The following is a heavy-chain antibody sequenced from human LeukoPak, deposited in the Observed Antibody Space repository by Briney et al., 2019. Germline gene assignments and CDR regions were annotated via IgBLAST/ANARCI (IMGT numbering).Heavy chain of an antibody. D-gene: IGHD2-15*01. CDR3: AVEGYCSGGACYTNWFDP. V-gene: IGHV3-48*02. Sequence: HSGGSLRLSCAASGFAFGSYTMNWIRQAPGKGLDWVSYISSSGTTMYYADSVKGRFTISRDNAKNSLYLQMNSLRDEDTAVYYCAVEGYCSGGACYTNWFDPWGQGTLVTVSS. CDR2: ISSSGTTM. CDR1: GFAFGSYT. J-gene: IGHJ5*02.